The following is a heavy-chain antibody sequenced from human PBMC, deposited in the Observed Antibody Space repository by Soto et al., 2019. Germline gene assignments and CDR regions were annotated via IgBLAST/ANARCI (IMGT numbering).Heavy chain of an antibody. CDR3: AKVGLSGDFWSGYLDY. D-gene: IGHD3-3*01. V-gene: IGHV1-18*01. J-gene: IGHJ4*02. CDR2: ISAYNGNT. CDR1: GYTFTSYG. Sequence: ASVKVSCKASGYTFTSYGISWVRQAPGQGLEWMGWISAYNGNTNYAQKLQGRVTMTTDTSTSTAYMELRSLRSDDTAVYYCAKVGLSGDFWSGYLDYWGQGTLVTVFS.